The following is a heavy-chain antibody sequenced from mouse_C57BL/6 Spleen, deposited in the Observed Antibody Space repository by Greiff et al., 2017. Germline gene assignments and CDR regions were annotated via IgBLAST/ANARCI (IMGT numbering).Heavy chain of an antibody. CDR1: GYTFTSYW. D-gene: IGHD4-1*01. CDR2: IDPSDSET. V-gene: IGHV1-52*01. J-gene: IGHJ1*03. Sequence: QVQLQQPGAELVRPGSSVKLSCKASGYTFTSYWMHWVKQRPIQGLEWIGNIDPSDSETHYNQKFKDKATLTVDKSSSTAYMQLSSLTSEDSAVYYCARSRDWERRYFDVWGTGTTVTVSS. CDR3: ARSRDWERRYFDV.